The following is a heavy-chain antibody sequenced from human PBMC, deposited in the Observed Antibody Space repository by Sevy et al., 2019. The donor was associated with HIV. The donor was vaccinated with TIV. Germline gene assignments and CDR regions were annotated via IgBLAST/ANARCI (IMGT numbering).Heavy chain of an antibody. Sequence: EGSLRLSCTASGFILSRYGMHWVRQAPGKGLEWVAGIWYDGSNKYYADSVKGRFTISRDNSKNTLTLQMNSLRAEDTAVYYCARESSSDWYLDYWGQGTLVTVSS. V-gene: IGHV3-33*01. D-gene: IGHD2-2*01. J-gene: IGHJ4*02. CDR1: GFILSRYG. CDR2: IWYDGSNK. CDR3: ARESSSDWYLDY.